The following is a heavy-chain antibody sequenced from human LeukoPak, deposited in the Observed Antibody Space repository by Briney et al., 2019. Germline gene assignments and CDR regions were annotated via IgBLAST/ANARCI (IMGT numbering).Heavy chain of an antibody. CDR3: AKGHWNSPSFDY. CDR1: GFTVSSNY. D-gene: IGHD1-7*01. V-gene: IGHV3-23*01. Sequence: GGSLRLSCAASGFTVSSNYMSWVRQAPGKGLEWVSAISGSGGSTYYADSVKGRFTISRDNSKNTLYLQMNSLRAEDTAVYYCAKGHWNSPSFDYWGQGTLVTVSS. J-gene: IGHJ4*02. CDR2: ISGSGGST.